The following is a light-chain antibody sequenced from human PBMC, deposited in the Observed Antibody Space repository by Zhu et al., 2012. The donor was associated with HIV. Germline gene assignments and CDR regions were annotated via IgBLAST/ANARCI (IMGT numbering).Light chain of an antibody. J-gene: IGKJ4*01. CDR3: QQYGSSPT. CDR1: QSVSSNY. V-gene: IGKV3-20*01. Sequence: EIVLTQSPGTLSLSPGERATLSCRASQSVSSNYLAWYQRKPGQAPRLLIYGASSRATGIPDRFSGSGFGTDFTLTISRLEPEDFAVYYCQQYGSSPTFGGGTKVEIK. CDR2: GAS.